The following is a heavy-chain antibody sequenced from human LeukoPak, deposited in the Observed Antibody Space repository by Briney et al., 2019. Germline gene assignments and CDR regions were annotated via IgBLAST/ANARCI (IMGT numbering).Heavy chain of an antibody. J-gene: IGHJ5*02. CDR3: ARGDCSSTSCSSTPKNWFDP. Sequence: PGGSLRPSCAASGFTFSNYAMSWVRQAPGKGLEWVSAISGSGGTTYYADSVKGRFTISRDNSMNTLYLQMNSLRAEDTAVFYCARGDCSSTSCSSTPKNWFDPWGQGTLVSVSS. V-gene: IGHV3-23*01. D-gene: IGHD2-2*01. CDR2: ISGSGGTT. CDR1: GFTFSNYA.